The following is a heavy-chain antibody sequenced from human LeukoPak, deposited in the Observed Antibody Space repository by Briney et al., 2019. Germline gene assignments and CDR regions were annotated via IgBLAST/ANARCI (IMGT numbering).Heavy chain of an antibody. CDR2: IYYSGNT. J-gene: IGHJ4*02. CDR1: GGSISSNSYY. Sequence: SETLSLTCTVSGGSISSNSYYWGWIRQPPGKGLEWIGSIYYSGNTFYSTSLKSRVTISVDTSKNQFSLKLSSVTAADTAVYYCARHLIIAVAGKEGEDYWGQGTLVTVSS. CDR3: ARHLIIAVAGKEGEDY. V-gene: IGHV4-39*01. D-gene: IGHD6-19*01.